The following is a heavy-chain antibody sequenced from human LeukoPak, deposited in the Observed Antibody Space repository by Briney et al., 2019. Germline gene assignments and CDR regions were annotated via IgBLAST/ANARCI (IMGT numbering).Heavy chain of an antibody. Sequence: QPGRSLRLSCAASGFTFSSYGMHWVRQAPGKGLEWVAVISYDGSNKYYADSVKGRFTISRDNSKNTLYLQMNSLRAEDTAVYYCAKDPDAFGELIAFDYWGQGTLVTVSS. CDR3: AKDPDAFGELIAFDY. J-gene: IGHJ4*02. V-gene: IGHV3-30*18. CDR1: GFTFSSYG. D-gene: IGHD3-10*01. CDR2: ISYDGSNK.